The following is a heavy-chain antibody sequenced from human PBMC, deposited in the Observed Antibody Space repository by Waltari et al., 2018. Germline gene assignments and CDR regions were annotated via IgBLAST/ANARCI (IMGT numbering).Heavy chain of an antibody. D-gene: IGHD1-26*01. Sequence: QVQLVQSGAEVKKPGASVKVSCKASGYSLTGYFVHWVRQAPGQGLEWMGWINPNSGGTNYAQKFQGWVTMTRDTSINTAYIELSRVTSDDTAVYYCARGRGVGAADYWGQGTLVTVSS. CDR2: INPNSGGT. CDR1: GYSLTGYF. CDR3: ARGRGVGAADY. V-gene: IGHV1-2*04. J-gene: IGHJ4*02.